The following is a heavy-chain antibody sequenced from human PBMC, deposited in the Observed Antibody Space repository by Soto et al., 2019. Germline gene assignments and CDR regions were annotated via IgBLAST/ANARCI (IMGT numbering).Heavy chain of an antibody. CDR2: IDYSGST. CDR3: ARTMTTGFYYFDY. Sequence: QVQLQESGPGLVKPSETLSLTCTVSGGSISSYYWSWIRQPPGKGLEWIGYIDYSGSTNYNPSLKRRVTISVDTSKNQFSLKLSSVTAADTAVYYCARTMTTGFYYFDYWGQGPLVTVSS. CDR1: GGSISSYY. J-gene: IGHJ4*02. D-gene: IGHD4-4*01. V-gene: IGHV4-59*01.